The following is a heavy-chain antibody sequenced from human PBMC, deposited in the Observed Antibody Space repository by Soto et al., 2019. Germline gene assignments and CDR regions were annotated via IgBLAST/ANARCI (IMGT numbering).Heavy chain of an antibody. CDR1: GVSIHNSHSF. CDR3: GRVVEGATRHTDPDS. D-gene: IGHD2-21*01. V-gene: IGHV4-39*01. J-gene: IGHJ5*01. CDR2: VYHNGGA. Sequence: SETLSLTCTVSGVSIHNSHSFWAWIRQPPGKGLQFIASVYHNGGAHYNSSLKSRVTISVDTANNQVSLRMRSLTAADTAFYYCGRVVEGATRHTDPDSWGQGILVAVSS.